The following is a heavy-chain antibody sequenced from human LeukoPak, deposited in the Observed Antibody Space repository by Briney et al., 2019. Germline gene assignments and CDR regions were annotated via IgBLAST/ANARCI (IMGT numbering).Heavy chain of an antibody. CDR2: IYTSGST. D-gene: IGHD3-10*01. V-gene: IGHV4-61*02. CDR1: GGSISSGSYY. CDR3: AGFTITYNPFDY. Sequence: PSETLSLTCTVSGGSISSGSYYWSWIRQPAGKGLEWIGRIYTSGSTNYNPSLKSRVTISVDTSKNQFSLKLNSVTAADTAVYYCAGFTITYNPFDYWGQGTLVTVSS. J-gene: IGHJ4*02.